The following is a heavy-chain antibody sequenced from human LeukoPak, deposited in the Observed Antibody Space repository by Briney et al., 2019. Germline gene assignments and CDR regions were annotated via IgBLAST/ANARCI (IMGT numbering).Heavy chain of an antibody. CDR3: AREYYDFWSGYSHIDY. CDR1: GFTFDDYA. CDR2: ISGDGGST. J-gene: IGHJ4*02. D-gene: IGHD3-3*01. V-gene: IGHV3-43*02. Sequence: GGSLRLSCAASGFTFDDYAMHWVRQAPGKGLEWVSLISGDGGSTYYADSVKGRFTISRDNSRNSLYLQMNSLRTEDTALYYCAREYYDFWSGYSHIDYWGQGTLATASS.